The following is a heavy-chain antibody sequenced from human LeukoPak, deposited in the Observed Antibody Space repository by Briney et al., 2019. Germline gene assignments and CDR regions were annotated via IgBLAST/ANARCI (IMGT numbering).Heavy chain of an antibody. CDR1: GFTFSSYA. V-gene: IGHV3-23*01. CDR2: ISGSGGST. D-gene: IGHD3-22*01. CDR3: AKDHIHYDSSGRFYYFDY. Sequence: GGSLRLSCAASGFTFSSYAMSWVRQAPGKGLEWVSAISGSGGSTYYADSVKGRFTISRDNSKNTLYLQMNSLRAEDTAVYYCAKDHIHYDSSGRFYYFDYWGREPWSPSPQ. J-gene: IGHJ4*02.